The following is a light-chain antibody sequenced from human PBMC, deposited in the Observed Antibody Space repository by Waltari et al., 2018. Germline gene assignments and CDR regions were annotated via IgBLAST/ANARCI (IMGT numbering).Light chain of an antibody. CDR3: QQYASLPLT. CDR2: GAS. CDR1: QTNSSNY. Sequence: ESILTQSPGTLPLSPGESATLSCRATQTNSSNYLPWYQQKPGQAPRLLIYGASIRATGVPDRFSGSGSGADFTLTISRLEPEDFAVYYCQQYASLPLTFGPGTKVDI. J-gene: IGKJ3*01. V-gene: IGKV3-20*01.